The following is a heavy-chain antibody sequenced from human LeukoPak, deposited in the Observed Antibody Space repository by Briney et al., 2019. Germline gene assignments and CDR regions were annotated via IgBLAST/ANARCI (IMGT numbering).Heavy chain of an antibody. D-gene: IGHD3-16*02. CDR2: INHSGST. J-gene: IGHJ4*02. CDR3: ARGPRDYVWGSYRCFFDY. CDR1: GGSFSGYY. Sequence: PSETLSLTCAVYGGSFSGYYWSWVRQPPAKGLEWIGEINHSGSTNYNPSLKSRVTISVDTSKNQFSLKLSSVTAADTAVYYCARGPRDYVWGSYRCFFDYWGQGTLVTVSS. V-gene: IGHV4-34*01.